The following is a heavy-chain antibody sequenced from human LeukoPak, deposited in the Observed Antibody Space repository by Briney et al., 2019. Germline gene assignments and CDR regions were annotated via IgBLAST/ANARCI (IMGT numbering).Heavy chain of an antibody. D-gene: IGHD4-23*01. CDR2: IYPSDSGS. V-gene: IGHV5-51*01. Sequence: GESLKISCQGSGYSFSNYWIGWVRQMPGKGLERLGHIYPSDSGSRYSPSFQGQVTISADKSLSTVYLQWSSLKASDTAMYYCARSSVLNSEGLYYFDYWGQGTLVTVSS. CDR3: ARSSVLNSEGLYYFDY. CDR1: GYSFSNYW. J-gene: IGHJ4*02.